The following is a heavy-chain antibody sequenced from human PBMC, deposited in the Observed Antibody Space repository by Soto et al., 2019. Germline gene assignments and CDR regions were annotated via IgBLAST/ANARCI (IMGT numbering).Heavy chain of an antibody. Sequence: SETLSLTCTVSGGSISSYYWSWIRQPPGKGLEWIGYIYYSGSTNYNPSLKSRVTISVDTSKNQFSLKLSSVTAADTAVYYCARVWRSGGSCYSGGWFDPWGQGTLVTVSS. D-gene: IGHD2-15*01. V-gene: IGHV4-59*01. CDR2: IYYSGST. CDR1: GGSISSYY. J-gene: IGHJ5*02. CDR3: ARVWRSGGSCYSGGWFDP.